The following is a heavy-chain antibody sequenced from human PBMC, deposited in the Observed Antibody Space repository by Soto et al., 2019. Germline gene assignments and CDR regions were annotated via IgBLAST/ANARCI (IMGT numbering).Heavy chain of an antibody. J-gene: IGHJ5*02. Sequence: QVQLQESGPGLVKPSETLSLTCAVSGDSIRNTHYWVWIRQPPGKGLEWIGSIYNSVSTHYNPSRKRRVTMSVDTSKNQFPLRLSSVTAADTAVYYCARNGTPAPGSWGEKDPKGFDPWGQGTLVTVSS. V-gene: IGHV4-38-2*01. CDR3: ARNGTPAPGSWGEKDPKGFDP. D-gene: IGHD3-16*01. CDR2: IYNSVST. CDR1: GDSIRNTHY.